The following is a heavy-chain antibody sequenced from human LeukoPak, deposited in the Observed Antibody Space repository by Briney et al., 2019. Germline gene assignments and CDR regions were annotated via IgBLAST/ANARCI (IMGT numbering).Heavy chain of an antibody. Sequence: GGSLRLSCAASGFTFSSYSMNWVRQAPGKGLEWVSYISSSSSTIYYADSVKGRFTISRDNAKNSLYLQMNSLRAGDTAVYYCARAPSYYDFWSGYSYWGQGTLVTVSS. CDR2: ISSSSSTI. CDR3: ARAPSYYDFWSGYSY. CDR1: GFTFSSYS. D-gene: IGHD3-3*01. J-gene: IGHJ4*02. V-gene: IGHV3-48*01.